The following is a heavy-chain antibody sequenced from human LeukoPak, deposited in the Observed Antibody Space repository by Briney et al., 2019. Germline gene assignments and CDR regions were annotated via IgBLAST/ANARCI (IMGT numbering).Heavy chain of an antibody. Sequence: PGGSLRLSCAASGFTFSSYSMNWVRQAPGKGLEWVSSISSSSSYIYYADSVKGRFTISRDNAKNSLYLQMNSLRAEDTAVYYCASELELPPPGAFDIWGQGTMVTVSS. V-gene: IGHV3-21*01. CDR2: ISSSSSYI. D-gene: IGHD1-7*01. CDR1: GFTFSSYS. J-gene: IGHJ3*02. CDR3: ASELELPPPGAFDI.